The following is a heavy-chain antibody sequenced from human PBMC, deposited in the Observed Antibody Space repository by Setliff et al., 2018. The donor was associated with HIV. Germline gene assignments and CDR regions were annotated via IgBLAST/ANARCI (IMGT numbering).Heavy chain of an antibody. CDR3: AKRATATAPFDY. J-gene: IGHJ4*02. CDR2: IRHHGRDK. V-gene: IGHV3-30*02. CDR1: GLTFSTYG. Sequence: GGSLRLSCAASGLTFSTYGMHWVRQAPGKGLEWVAYIRHHGRDKYYADSVKGRFTISRDNSRTTMYLQMNSLRAEDTAVYYCAKRATATAPFDYWGQGTLVTVSS. D-gene: IGHD2-15*01.